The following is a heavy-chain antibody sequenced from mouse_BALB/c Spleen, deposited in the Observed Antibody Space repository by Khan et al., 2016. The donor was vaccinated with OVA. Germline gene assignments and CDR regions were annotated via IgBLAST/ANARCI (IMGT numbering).Heavy chain of an antibody. J-gene: IGHJ3*01. CDR2: ISSGGDNT. Sequence: LVEYGGGLVKPGGSLKLSCAASGFTFSSYTMSWVRQTPEKRLEWVATISSGGDNTYYPDSVKGRFTISRDNAKNNLYLQMSSLRSEDTALYYCARSNYGAFAYWGPGTLVTVSA. V-gene: IGHV5-9*03. CDR1: GFTFSSYT. CDR3: ARSNYGAFAY. D-gene: IGHD1-1*02.